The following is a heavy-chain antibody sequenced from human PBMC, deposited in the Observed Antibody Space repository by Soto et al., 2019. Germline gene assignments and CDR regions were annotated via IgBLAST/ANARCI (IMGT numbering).Heavy chain of an antibody. CDR2: IYYSGST. D-gene: IGHD3-3*01. V-gene: IGHV4-31*03. Sequence: SETLSLTCTVSGGSISSGGYYWSWIRQHPGKGLEWIGYIYYSGSTYYNPSLKSRVTISVDTSKNQFSLKLSSVTAADTAVYYCARGVTSWSGYYLAFDIWGQGTMVTVSS. J-gene: IGHJ3*02. CDR3: ARGVTSWSGYYLAFDI. CDR1: GGSISSGGYY.